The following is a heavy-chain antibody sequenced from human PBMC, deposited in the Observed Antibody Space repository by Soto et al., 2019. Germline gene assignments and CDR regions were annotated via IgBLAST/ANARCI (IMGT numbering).Heavy chain of an antibody. D-gene: IGHD6-19*01. Sequence: PSETLSLTCTVSGGSIRSSSYYWGWIRQPPGKGLEWIGSIYYSGSTYYNPSLKSRVTISVDTSKNQFALKLSSLTAAETGVYYCTLSAYSSGWYDDDYYYGMDVWCQGTTVIVSS. J-gene: IGHJ6*02. V-gene: IGHV4-39*01. CDR2: IYYSGST. CDR3: TLSAYSSGWYDDDYYYGMDV. CDR1: GGSIRSSSYY.